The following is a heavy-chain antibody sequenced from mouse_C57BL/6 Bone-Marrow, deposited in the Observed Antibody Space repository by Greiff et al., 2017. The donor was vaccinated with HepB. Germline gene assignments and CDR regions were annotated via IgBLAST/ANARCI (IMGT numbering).Heavy chain of an antibody. CDR3: APYYYGSSPFDY. CDR2: IDPANGNT. J-gene: IGHJ2*01. Sequence: EVMLVESVAELVRPGASVKLSCTASGFNIKNTYMHWVKQRPEQGLEWIGRIDPANGNTKYAPKFQGKATITADTSSNTAYLQLSSLTSEDTAIYYCAPYYYGSSPFDYWGQGTTLTVSS. D-gene: IGHD1-1*01. V-gene: IGHV14-3*01. CDR1: GFNIKNTY.